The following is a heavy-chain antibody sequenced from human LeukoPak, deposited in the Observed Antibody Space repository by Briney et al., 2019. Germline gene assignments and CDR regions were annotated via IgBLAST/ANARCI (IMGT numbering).Heavy chain of an antibody. CDR1: GGSISSGGYY. CDR3: ASKDRGINAFDI. V-gene: IGHV4-31*03. Sequence: SETLSLTCTVSGGSISSGGYYWSWIRQHPGKGLEWIGYIYYSGSTYYNPSLKSRVTISVDTSKNQFSLKLSSVTAADTAVYYCASKDRGINAFDIWGQGTMVTVSS. J-gene: IGHJ3*02. CDR2: IYYSGST. D-gene: IGHD3-10*01.